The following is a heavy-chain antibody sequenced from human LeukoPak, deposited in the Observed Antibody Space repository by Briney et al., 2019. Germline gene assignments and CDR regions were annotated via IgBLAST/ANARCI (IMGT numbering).Heavy chain of an antibody. J-gene: IGHJ3*02. V-gene: IGHV4-59*01. CDR1: GGSISSYY. D-gene: IGHD1-26*01. CDR3: ARDRGGSYSTDAFDI. Sequence: ASETLSLTCTVSGGSISSYYWSWIRQPPGKGLEWIGCIYYSGSTNYNPSLKSRVTISVDTSKNQFSLKLSSVTAADTAVYYCARDRGGSYSTDAFDIWGQGTMVTVSS. CDR2: IYYSGST.